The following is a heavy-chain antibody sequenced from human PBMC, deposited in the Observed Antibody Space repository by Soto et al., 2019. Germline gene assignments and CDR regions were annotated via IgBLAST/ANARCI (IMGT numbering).Heavy chain of an antibody. D-gene: IGHD2-8*01. CDR1: GGSISSGGYY. Sequence: QVQLQESGPGLVKPSQTLSLTCTVSGGSISSGGYYWSWIRQHPGKGLEWIGYIYYSGSAYYNPSLKSRVTISVDTSKNQFSLKLSSVTAADTAVYYCARDDCTNGVCYTWVYWGQGTLVTVSS. CDR3: ARDDCTNGVCYTWVY. J-gene: IGHJ4*02. CDR2: IYYSGSA. V-gene: IGHV4-31*03.